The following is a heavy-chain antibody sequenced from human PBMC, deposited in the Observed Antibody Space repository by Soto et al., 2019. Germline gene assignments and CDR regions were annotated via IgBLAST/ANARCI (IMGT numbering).Heavy chain of an antibody. CDR3: TTDPRH. Sequence: LRLSCAVSGLTFSKTWMSWVRQAPGKGLEWVGRIKSKTDGGTTDYAAPVKGRFTVSRDDSKNTVYLQINSLKTDDTGVYFCTTDPRHWGQGTLVTVSS. CDR2: IKSKTDGGTT. V-gene: IGHV3-15*01. CDR1: GLTFSKTW. J-gene: IGHJ4*02.